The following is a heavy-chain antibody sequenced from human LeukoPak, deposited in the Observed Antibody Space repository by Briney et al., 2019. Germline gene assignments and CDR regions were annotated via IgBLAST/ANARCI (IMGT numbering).Heavy chain of an antibody. CDR2: IIPIFGTA. V-gene: IGHV1-69*13. CDR1: GGTFSSYA. D-gene: IGHD3-22*01. Sequence: SVKVSCKASGGTFSSYAISLVRQAPGQGLEWMGGIIPIFGTANYAQKFQGRVTITADESTSTAYMELSSLRSEDTAVYYCARVGYYYDSSGYYVFDYWGQGTLVTVSS. J-gene: IGHJ4*02. CDR3: ARVGYYYDSSGYYVFDY.